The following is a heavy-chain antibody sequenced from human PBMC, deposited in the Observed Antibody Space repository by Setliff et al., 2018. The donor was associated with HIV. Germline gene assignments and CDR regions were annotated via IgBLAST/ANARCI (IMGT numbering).Heavy chain of an antibody. CDR3: ARHSPDMVRGRGMDV. V-gene: IGHV4-39*01. CDR1: GGSISSSTYY. D-gene: IGHD3-10*01. CDR2: IFYSGST. J-gene: IGHJ6*02. Sequence: PSETLSLTCTVSGGSISSSTYYWDWIRQPPGKGLEWIGSIFYSGSTYYNPSLKSRVSISVDTSKRQFSLKLTSVTAGDTAVYYCARHSPDMVRGRGMDVWGQGTTVTVSS.